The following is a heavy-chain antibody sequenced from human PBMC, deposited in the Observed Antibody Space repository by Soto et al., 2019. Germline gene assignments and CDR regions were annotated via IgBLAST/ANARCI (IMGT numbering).Heavy chain of an antibody. CDR2: IYYSGST. V-gene: IGHV4-31*03. D-gene: IGHD2-2*01. CDR1: GGSISSGGYY. J-gene: IGHJ6*02. Sequence: SETLSLTCTVSGGSISSGGYYWSWIRQHPGKGLEWIGYIYYSGSTYYNPSLKSRVTISVDTSKNQFSLKLSSVTAADTAVYYCARIRTVVVPAAPPVREYYGMDVWGQGTTVTVSS. CDR3: ARIRTVVVPAAPPVREYYGMDV.